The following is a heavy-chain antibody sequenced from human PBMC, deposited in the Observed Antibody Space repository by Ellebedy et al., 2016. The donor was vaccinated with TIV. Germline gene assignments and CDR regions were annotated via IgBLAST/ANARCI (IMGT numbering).Heavy chain of an antibody. J-gene: IGHJ4*02. D-gene: IGHD3-9*01. CDR1: GYTFTSYG. CDR3: ARQELRYFDWLPDFDY. Sequence: AASVKVSCKASGYTFTSYGIGWVRQAPGQGLEWMGWISAYNGNTNYAQNLQGIVTMTTDTSTSTAYMELRSLRTDDTAVYYCARQELRYFDWLPDFDYWGQGTLVTVSS. CDR2: ISAYNGNT. V-gene: IGHV1-18*01.